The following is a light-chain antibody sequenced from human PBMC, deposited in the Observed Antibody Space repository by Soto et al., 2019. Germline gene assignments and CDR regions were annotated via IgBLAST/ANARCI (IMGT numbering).Light chain of an antibody. V-gene: IGLV2-14*01. CDR3: SSCTSSNTLV. J-gene: IGLJ2*01. CDR2: DVS. CDR1: SSDVGGYNF. Sequence: QSALTQPASVSGSPGQSITISCTGTSSDVGGYNFVSWYQQHPGKAPKLMIYDVSNRPSGLSNRLSGSKSGNTASLTISGLQAEDEAVYYCSSCTSSNTLVFGGGTKLTVL.